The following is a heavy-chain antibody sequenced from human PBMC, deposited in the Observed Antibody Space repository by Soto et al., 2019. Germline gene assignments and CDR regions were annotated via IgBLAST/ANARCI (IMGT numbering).Heavy chain of an antibody. CDR3: AHLTMIRGVTYQYFFDS. V-gene: IGHV2-5*02. J-gene: IGHJ4*02. D-gene: IGHD3-10*01. CDR1: GFSLSTSKVG. CDR2: IYWDDNK. Sequence: QITLKESGPTLVKPTQTPTLTCTFSGFSLSTSKVGVGWIRQPPGKALEWHTLIYWDDNKHYSPSLKSRLTIAKDTSKNQVVLTMTNIDPVDTATYYCAHLTMIRGVTYQYFFDSWGQGSLVTVSS.